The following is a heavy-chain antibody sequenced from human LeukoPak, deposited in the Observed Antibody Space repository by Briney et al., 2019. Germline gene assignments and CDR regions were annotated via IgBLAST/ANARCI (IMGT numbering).Heavy chain of an antibody. Sequence: GSLRLPCAASGFTFSSYGMHWVRQAPGKGLELVAVIWYDGSNKYYADSVKGRFTISRDNSKNTLYLQMNSLRAEDTAVYYCAKDRRSTSRRDYYYYMDVWGKGTTVTVSS. CDR1: GFTFSSYG. J-gene: IGHJ6*03. CDR3: AKDRRSTSRRDYYYYMDV. CDR2: IWYDGSNK. D-gene: IGHD2-2*01. V-gene: IGHV3-33*06.